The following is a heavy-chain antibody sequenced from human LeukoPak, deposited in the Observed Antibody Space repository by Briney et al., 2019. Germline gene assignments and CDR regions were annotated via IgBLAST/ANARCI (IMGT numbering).Heavy chain of an antibody. CDR3: AKDPPLYYYDSSGQKPY. CDR1: GFTFSSYA. V-gene: IGHV3-23*01. D-gene: IGHD3-22*01. Sequence: PGGSLRLSCAATGFTFSSYAMSWVRQAPGKGLEWVSAISGSGGSTYCADSVKGRFTISRDNSKNTLYLQMNSLRAEDTAVYYCAKDPPLYYYDSSGQKPYWGQGTLVTVSS. J-gene: IGHJ4*02. CDR2: ISGSGGST.